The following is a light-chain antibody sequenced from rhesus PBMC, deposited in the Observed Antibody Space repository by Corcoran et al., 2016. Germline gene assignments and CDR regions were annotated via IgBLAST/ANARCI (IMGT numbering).Light chain of an antibody. V-gene: IGKV1-28*03. CDR3: LQHNSYPLT. CDR1: QGISSY. CDR2: DAS. Sequence: DIQMTQSPSSLSASVGDTVTITCRASQGISSYLNWFQQKPGKAPKLLIYDASSLESGVPSRFSGSGSGTVFTLTISSLQPEGFAAYYCLQHNSYPLTFGGGTKVEIK. J-gene: IGKJ4*01.